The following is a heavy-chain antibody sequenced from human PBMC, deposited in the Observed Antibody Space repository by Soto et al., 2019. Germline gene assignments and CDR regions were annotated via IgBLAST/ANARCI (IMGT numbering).Heavy chain of an antibody. CDR1: GFTFSSYG. D-gene: IGHD2-2*01. CDR2: ISYDGSNK. V-gene: IGHV3-30*18. J-gene: IGHJ3*02. CDR3: AKLTGRILGYCSSTSCYDAFDI. Sequence: QVQLVESGGGVVQPGRSLRLSCAASGFTFSSYGMHWVRQAPGKGLEWVAVISYDGSNKYYADSVKGRFTISRDNSKNTLYLQMNSLRAEDTAVYYCAKLTGRILGYCSSTSCYDAFDIWGQGTMVTVSS.